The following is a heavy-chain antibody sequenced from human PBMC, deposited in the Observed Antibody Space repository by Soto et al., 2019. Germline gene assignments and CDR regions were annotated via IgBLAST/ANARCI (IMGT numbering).Heavy chain of an antibody. J-gene: IGHJ4*02. D-gene: IGHD3-10*01. V-gene: IGHV3-15*01. CDR2: IKSKTDGGTT. Sequence: EVQLVESGGGLVKPGVSLRRSCAASGFTFSNAWMSWVRQGPWKGLEWDGRIKSKTDGGTTYYAAPVKCRFTISRDDSKNTLHLQMNSLKTEDTAVYYCTTTDGSGGWGQGTLVTVSS. CDR3: TTTDGSGG. CDR1: GFTFSNAW.